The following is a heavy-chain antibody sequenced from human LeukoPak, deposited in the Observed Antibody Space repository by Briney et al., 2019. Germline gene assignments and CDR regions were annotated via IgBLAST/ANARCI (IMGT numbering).Heavy chain of an antibody. CDR3: ARGGLRSTVANREAFDI. D-gene: IGHD4-23*01. J-gene: IGHJ3*02. CDR2: IYASGTT. V-gene: IGHV4-61*02. CDR1: GDSINRGGFY. Sequence: PSETLSLTCTVSGDSINRGGFYWNWIRQPAGKGLEWIGRIYASGTTNYNPSLKSRVTISVDTSKNQFSLKLSSVTAADTAVYYCARGGLRSTVANREAFDIWGQGTMVTVSS.